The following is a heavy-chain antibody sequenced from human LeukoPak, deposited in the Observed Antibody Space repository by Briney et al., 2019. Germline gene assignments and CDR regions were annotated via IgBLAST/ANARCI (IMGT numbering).Heavy chain of an antibody. Sequence: GGSLRLSCATSGFSFTNYWFTWVRQAPGKGLEWVGRTRNKANSYTTEYAASVKGRFTISRDDSKNSLYLQMNSLKTEDTAVYYCAKGKEVLYYFDYWGQGTLVTVSS. V-gene: IGHV3-72*01. CDR3: AKGKEVLYYFDY. J-gene: IGHJ4*02. D-gene: IGHD4/OR15-4a*01. CDR2: TRNKANSYTT. CDR1: GFSFTNYW.